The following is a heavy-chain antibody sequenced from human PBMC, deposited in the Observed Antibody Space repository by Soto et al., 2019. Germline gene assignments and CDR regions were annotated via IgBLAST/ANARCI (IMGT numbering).Heavy chain of an antibody. CDR1: GFTFRNHG. CDR2: IWYDGSDK. D-gene: IGHD2-2*01. V-gene: IGHV3-33*01. CDR3: ARDVGWPAGRFDL. Sequence: QVQLVESGGGVVQTGRSLRITCAASGFTFRNHGMHWIRQAPGKGLEWVAVIWYDGSDKYYADSVKGRFTMSRDNSKNTLYLQRDSLSDEDTAVYYCARDVGWPAGRFDLWGQGTLVTV. J-gene: IGHJ5*02.